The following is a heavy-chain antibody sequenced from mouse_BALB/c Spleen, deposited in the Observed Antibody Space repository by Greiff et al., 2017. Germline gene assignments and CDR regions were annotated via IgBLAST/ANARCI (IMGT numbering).Heavy chain of an antibody. CDR2: IFPGTGTT. CDR3: ARGRDYGNRFDY. CDR1: GYTFTSYW. J-gene: IGHJ2*01. Sequence: VHLVESGAELVKPGASVKLSCKTSGYTFTSYWIQWVKQRPGQGLGWIGEIFPGTGTTYYNEKFKGKATLTIDTSSSTAYMQLSSLTSEDSAVYFCARGRDYGNRFDYWGQGTTLTVSS. D-gene: IGHD2-1*01. V-gene: IGHV1S132*01.